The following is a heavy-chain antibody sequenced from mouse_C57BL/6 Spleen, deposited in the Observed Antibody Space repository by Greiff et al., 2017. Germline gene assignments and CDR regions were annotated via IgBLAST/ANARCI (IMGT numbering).Heavy chain of an antibody. CDR1: GYTFTDYE. CDR3: TRAFDYAFYLGG. D-gene: IGHD2-4*01. J-gene: IGHJ2*01. V-gene: IGHV1-15*01. Sequence: QVQLQQSGAELVRPGASVTLSCKASGYTFTDYEMHWVKQTPVHGLEWIGAIDPETGGSAYNQKFKGKAILTADKSSSTAYMELRSLTSEDSAVYYCTRAFDYAFYLGGRGNGTTLSVA. CDR2: IDPETGGS.